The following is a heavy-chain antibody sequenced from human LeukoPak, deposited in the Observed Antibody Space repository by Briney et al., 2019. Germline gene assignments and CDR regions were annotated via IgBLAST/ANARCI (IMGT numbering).Heavy chain of an antibody. D-gene: IGHD6-13*01. CDR3: ARGLISSN. CDR2: INHSGST. J-gene: IGHJ4*02. CDR1: GGSFIGYY. Sequence: SETLSLTCALSGGSFIGYYGSWIRHPPERGVGWIGEINHSGSTNYNTSLKSRVTISVDTSKNQFSLKLSSVTAADTAVYYCARGLISSNWGQGTLVTVSS. V-gene: IGHV4-34*01.